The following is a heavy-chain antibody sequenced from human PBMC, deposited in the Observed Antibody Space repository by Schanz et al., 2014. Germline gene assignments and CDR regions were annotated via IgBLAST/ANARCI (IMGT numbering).Heavy chain of an antibody. CDR2: ISDSGDST. J-gene: IGHJ4*02. D-gene: IGHD2-2*01. V-gene: IGHV3-11*01. CDR1: GFTFSDYY. CDR3: AKVAPAATYLDA. Sequence: VQLVESGGGLVQPGGSLRLSCAASGFTFSDYYMTWIRQAPGKGLEWVTDISDSGDSTHYADSVKGRVTISRDNAKNSLFLQMNSLSAEDTAVYYCAKVAPAATYLDAWGLGTLVTVSS.